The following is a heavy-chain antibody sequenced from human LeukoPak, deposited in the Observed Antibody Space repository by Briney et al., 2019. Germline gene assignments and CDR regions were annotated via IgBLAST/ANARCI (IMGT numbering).Heavy chain of an antibody. CDR2: ISSSSSYI. CDR1: GFTVSSNY. V-gene: IGHV3-21*01. D-gene: IGHD1-26*01. J-gene: IGHJ4*02. Sequence: GGSLRLSCAASGFTVSSNYMSWVRQAPGKGLEWVSSISSSSSYIYYADSVKGRFTISRDNAKNSLYLQMNSLRAEDTAVYYCARDHVGATEGFDYWGQGTLVTVSS. CDR3: ARDHVGATEGFDY.